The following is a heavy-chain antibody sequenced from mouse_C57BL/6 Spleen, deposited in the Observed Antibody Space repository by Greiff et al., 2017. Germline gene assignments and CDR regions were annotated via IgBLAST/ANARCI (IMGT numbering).Heavy chain of an antibody. CDR2: ISSGGSYT. Sequence: EVHLVESGGDLVKPGGSLKLSCAASGFTFSSYGMSWVRQTPDKRLEWVATISSGGSYTYYPDSVKGRFTISRDNAKNTLYLQMSSLKSEDTAMYFCSRHATDYGYWYFDVWGTGTTVTVSS. CDR3: SRHATDYGYWYFDV. V-gene: IGHV5-6*01. D-gene: IGHD1-1*02. J-gene: IGHJ1*03. CDR1: GFTFSSYG.